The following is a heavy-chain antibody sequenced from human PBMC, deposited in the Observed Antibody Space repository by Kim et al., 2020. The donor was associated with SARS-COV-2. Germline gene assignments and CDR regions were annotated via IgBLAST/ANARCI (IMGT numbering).Heavy chain of an antibody. Sequence: SVKVSCKASGGTFSSYAISWVRQAPGQGLEWMGGIIPIFGTANYAQKFQGRVTITADESTSTAYMELSSLRSEDTAVYYCARDAVGTPGHGWYGRYWGQGTLVTVSS. V-gene: IGHV1-69*13. D-gene: IGHD6-19*01. CDR1: GGTFSSYA. J-gene: IGHJ4*02. CDR2: IIPIFGTA. CDR3: ARDAVGTPGHGWYGRY.